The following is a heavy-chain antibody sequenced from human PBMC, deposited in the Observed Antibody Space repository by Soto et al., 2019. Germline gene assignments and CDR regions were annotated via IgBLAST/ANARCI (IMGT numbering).Heavy chain of an antibody. J-gene: IGHJ6*02. CDR2: IIPIFGTA. CDR3: ARPVPAAGYYYRMDV. CDR1: GGTFSSYA. V-gene: IGHV1-69*12. Sequence: QVQLVQSGAEVKKPGSSVKVSCKASGGTFSSYAIRWVRQSPGQGLDWMGGIIPIFGTANYAQKFHGRVTITADESTSTAYMELSSLRSEDTAVYSCARPVPAAGYYYRMDVWGQGTTVTVSS. D-gene: IGHD2-2*01.